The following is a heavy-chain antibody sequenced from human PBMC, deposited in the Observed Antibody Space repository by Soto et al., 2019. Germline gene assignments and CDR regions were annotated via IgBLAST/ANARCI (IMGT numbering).Heavy chain of an antibody. D-gene: IGHD2-8*01. J-gene: IGHJ6*02. CDR2: ISYDGSNK. Sequence: GSLRLSCAASGFTFSSYGMHWVRQAPGKGLEWVAVISYDGSNKYYADSVKGRFTISRDNSKNTLYLQMNSLRAEDTAVYYCAKDFSRWSYGMDVWGQGTTVTVSS. CDR1: GFTFSSYG. CDR3: AKDFSRWSYGMDV. V-gene: IGHV3-30*18.